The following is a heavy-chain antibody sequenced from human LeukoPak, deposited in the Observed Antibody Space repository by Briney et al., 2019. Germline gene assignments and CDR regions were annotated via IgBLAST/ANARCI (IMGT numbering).Heavy chain of an antibody. Sequence: GGSLRLSCAASGFTFSSYAMHWVRQAPGKGLEWVAVISYDGSNKYYADSVKGRFTISRDNSKNTLYLQMNSLRAEDTAVYYYARGKSNWFDPWGQGTLVTVSS. CDR2: ISYDGSNK. CDR3: ARGKSNWFDP. CDR1: GFTFSSYA. V-gene: IGHV3-30-3*01. J-gene: IGHJ5*02.